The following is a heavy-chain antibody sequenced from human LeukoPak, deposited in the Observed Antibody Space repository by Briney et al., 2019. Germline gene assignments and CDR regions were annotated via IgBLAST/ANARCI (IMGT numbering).Heavy chain of an antibody. Sequence: ASVKVSCKASGYTSTGYYMHWVRQAPGQGLEWMGWINPNSGGTNYAQKFQGRVTMTRDTSISTAYMELSRLRSDDTAVYYCARGLYGDYWFDPWGQGTLVTVSS. V-gene: IGHV1-2*02. J-gene: IGHJ5*02. CDR2: INPNSGGT. CDR3: ARGLYGDYWFDP. D-gene: IGHD4-17*01. CDR1: GYTSTGYY.